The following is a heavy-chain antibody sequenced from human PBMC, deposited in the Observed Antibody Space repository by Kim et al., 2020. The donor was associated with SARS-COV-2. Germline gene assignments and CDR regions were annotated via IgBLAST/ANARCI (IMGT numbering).Heavy chain of an antibody. V-gene: IGHV1-3*01. CDR2: INAGNGNT. CDR1: GYTFTSYA. D-gene: IGHD2-2*01. Sequence: ASVKVSCKASGYTFTSYAMHWVRQAPGQRLEWMGWINAGNGNTKYSQKFQGRVTITRDTSASTAYMELSSLRSEDTAVYYCARDQGIYCSSTSCRYGMDVWGQGNTVTGSS. CDR3: ARDQGIYCSSTSCRYGMDV. J-gene: IGHJ6*02.